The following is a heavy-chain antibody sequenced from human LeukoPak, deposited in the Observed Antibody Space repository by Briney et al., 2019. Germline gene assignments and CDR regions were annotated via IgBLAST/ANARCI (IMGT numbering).Heavy chain of an antibody. V-gene: IGHV3-23*01. CDR1: GFTVSSNY. D-gene: IGHD3-22*01. CDR2: ISGSSGNT. CDR3: AKDPPYYYDSSGYGGGAFDI. J-gene: IGHJ3*02. Sequence: GGSLGLSCAASGFTVSSNYMSWVRQAPGKGLEWVSAISGSSGNTYYADSVKGRFTISRDNSKNTLYVQMNSLRAEDTAVYYCAKDPPYYYDSSGYGGGAFDIWGQGTMVTVSS.